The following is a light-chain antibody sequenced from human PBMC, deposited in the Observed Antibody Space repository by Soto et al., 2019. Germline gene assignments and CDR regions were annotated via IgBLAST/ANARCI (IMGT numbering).Light chain of an antibody. Sequence: EIVLTQSPGTLSLSPGERATLSCRASQSVSSSYLGWYQQKPGQAPRPLIYAASSRATGIPDRFSGSGSGTDFTLTISRLEPDDFAVYYCQPYGSSLRTFGQGTKVEFK. CDR1: QSVSSSY. J-gene: IGKJ1*01. V-gene: IGKV3-20*01. CDR2: AAS. CDR3: QPYGSSLRT.